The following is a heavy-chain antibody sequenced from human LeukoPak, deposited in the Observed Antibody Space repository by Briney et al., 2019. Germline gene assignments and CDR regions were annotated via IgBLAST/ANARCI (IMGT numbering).Heavy chain of an antibody. D-gene: IGHD2-2*01. J-gene: IGHJ4*02. V-gene: IGHV1-2*02. Sequence: GASVKVSCKASGYTFTAYYMHWVRQAPGQGLEWIRWINPNSGGTNFARKFQGRVTMTRDTSISTAYMERSRLRSDDTAVYNCARGSPRGYCSSTSCYPFFDYWGQGTLVTVSS. CDR3: ARGSPRGYCSSTSCYPFFDY. CDR1: GYTFTAYY. CDR2: INPNSGGT.